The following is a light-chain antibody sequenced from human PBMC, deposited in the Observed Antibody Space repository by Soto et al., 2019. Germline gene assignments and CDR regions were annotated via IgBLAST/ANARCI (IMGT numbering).Light chain of an antibody. J-gene: IGLJ3*02. Sequence: NFMLTHPHSVSESPGKTVTISCTRTSGSIASNYVQWYQQRPGSAPTTVIYEDNQRPSGVPDRFSGSIDSSSNSASLTISGLKNEDEADYYCQSYDSSIVFGGGTKLTVL. CDR2: EDN. CDR1: SGSIASNY. CDR3: QSYDSSIV. V-gene: IGLV6-57*03.